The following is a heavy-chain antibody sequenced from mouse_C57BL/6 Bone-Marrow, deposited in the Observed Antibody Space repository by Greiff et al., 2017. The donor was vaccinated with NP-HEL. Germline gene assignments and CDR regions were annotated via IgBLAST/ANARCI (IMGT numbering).Heavy chain of an antibody. D-gene: IGHD1-1*01. V-gene: IGHV1-64*01. Sequence: QVQLQQPGAELVKPGASVKLSCKASGYTFTSYWMHWVKQRPGQGLEWIGMIHPNSGSTNYNEKFKSKATLTVDNSSSTAYMQLSSLTSEDSAVYYGARSGYYGSSLYWYFDVWGTGTTVTVSS. CDR3: ARSGYYGSSLYWYFDV. CDR2: IHPNSGST. CDR1: GYTFTSYW. J-gene: IGHJ1*03.